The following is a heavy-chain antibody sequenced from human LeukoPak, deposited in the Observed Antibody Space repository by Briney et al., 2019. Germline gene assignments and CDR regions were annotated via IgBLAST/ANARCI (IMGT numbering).Heavy chain of an antibody. CDR3: AGQNLLLGELLS. D-gene: IGHD3-10*01. CDR2: IYYSGST. J-gene: IGHJ5*02. Sequence: SETLSLTCTVSGGSISSYYWIWIRQPPGKGLEWIGYIYYSGSTNYNPSLKSRVTISVDTSKNQFSLKLSSVTAADTAVYYCAGQNLLLGELLSWGQGTLVTVSS. CDR1: GGSISSYY. V-gene: IGHV4-59*08.